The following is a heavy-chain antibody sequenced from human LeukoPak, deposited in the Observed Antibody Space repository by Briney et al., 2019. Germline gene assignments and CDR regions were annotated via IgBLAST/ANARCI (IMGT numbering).Heavy chain of an antibody. J-gene: IGHJ4*02. D-gene: IGHD5-18*01. V-gene: IGHV3-30*09. CDR1: GFTFSGSS. CDR3: ARPGDSPFDH. Sequence: GGSLRLSCTVSGFTFSGSSMHWLRQAPGQGLEWVATISYDGNSEYYRDSVKGRFAVSRVNSKNTLYLQMQSLRHEDTAVYFCARPGDSPFDHWGQGTLATVSS. CDR2: ISYDGNSE.